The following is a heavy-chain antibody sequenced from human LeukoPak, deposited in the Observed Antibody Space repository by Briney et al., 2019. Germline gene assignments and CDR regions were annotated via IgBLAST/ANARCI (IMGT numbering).Heavy chain of an antibody. CDR3: ARRGSGFFDP. J-gene: IGHJ5*02. Sequence: SVKVSCKASGGTLSSYAISWVRQAPGQGLEWMGRIIPILGIANYAQKFQGRVTITADKSTSTAYMELSSLRSEDTAVYYCARRGSGFFDPWGQGTLVTVSS. D-gene: IGHD3-10*01. CDR1: GGTLSSYA. V-gene: IGHV1-69*04. CDR2: IIPILGIA.